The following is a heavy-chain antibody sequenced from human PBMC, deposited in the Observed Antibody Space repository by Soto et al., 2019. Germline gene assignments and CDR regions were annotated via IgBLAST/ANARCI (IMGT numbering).Heavy chain of an antibody. V-gene: IGHV3-33*06. CDR3: VKEGAVDTGATWVYFFDY. Sequence: GGSLRLSCAASGFTFSSFGMHWIRQAPGKGLEWVAVIWHDGNNKYYGDSVKGRFTISRDNSKNTLYLQMNRLRTEDTAVYYCVKEGAVDTGATWVYFFDYWGKGTLVTVSS. J-gene: IGHJ4*02. D-gene: IGHD5-12*01. CDR1: GFTFSSFG. CDR2: IWHDGNNK.